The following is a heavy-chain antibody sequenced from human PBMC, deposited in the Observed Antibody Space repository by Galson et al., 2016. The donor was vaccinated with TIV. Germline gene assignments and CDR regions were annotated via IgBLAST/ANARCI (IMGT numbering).Heavy chain of an antibody. CDR1: GGSISSNGIF. CDR2: IYHSGST. V-gene: IGHV4-31*03. CDR3: ARDTDSGAYFDY. D-gene: IGHD2-15*01. Sequence: TLSLTCTVSGGSISSNGIFWSWIRQHPGKGLEWIGYIYHSGSTHYNPSLKSRVAMSVDTSKNQFSLTLTSVTAADTAVYYWARDTDSGAYFDYWGQGTLVTVSS. J-gene: IGHJ4*02.